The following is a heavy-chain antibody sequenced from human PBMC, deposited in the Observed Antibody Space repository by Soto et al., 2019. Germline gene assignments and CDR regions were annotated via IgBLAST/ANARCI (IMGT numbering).Heavy chain of an antibody. D-gene: IGHD5-18*01. J-gene: IGHJ6*02. V-gene: IGHV4-39*07. CDR3: ARASPVVTDV. CDR2: VFYDGYT. Sequence: GNASETLSLTCTVSGDSISGSPYFWGWIRQPPGKRLEWIGSVFYDGYTLYTPSLRSRVTISVDTSKNQFSLKVSSVTAADTAVYYCARASPVVTDVWGQGT. CDR1: GDSISGSPYF.